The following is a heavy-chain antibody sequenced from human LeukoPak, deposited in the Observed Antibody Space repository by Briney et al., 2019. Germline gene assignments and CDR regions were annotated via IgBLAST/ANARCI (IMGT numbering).Heavy chain of an antibody. CDR1: GFTVSSNY. Sequence: GGSLRLSCAAPGFTVSSNYMSWVRQAPGKGLEWVSSISSSSSYIYYADSVKGRFTISRDNAKNSLYLQMNSLRAEDTAVYYCASGRPPPASIDYWGQGTLVTVSS. CDR2: ISSSSSYI. CDR3: ASGRPPPASIDY. V-gene: IGHV3-21*01. J-gene: IGHJ4*02.